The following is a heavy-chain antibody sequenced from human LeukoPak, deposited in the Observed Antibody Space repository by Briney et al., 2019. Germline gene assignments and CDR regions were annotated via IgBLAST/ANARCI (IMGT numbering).Heavy chain of an antibody. J-gene: IGHJ5*02. CDR2: IYYSGST. V-gene: IGHV4-39*01. CDR3: ARGLIGYCSSTSNNWFDP. D-gene: IGHD2-2*01. CDR1: GGSISSSSYS. Sequence: PSETLSLTCTVSGGSISSSSYSWGWIRQPPGKGLEWIGSIYYSGSTYYNPSLKSRVTISVDTSKNQFSLKLSSVTAADTAVYYCARGLIGYCSSTSNNWFDPWGQGTLVTVSS.